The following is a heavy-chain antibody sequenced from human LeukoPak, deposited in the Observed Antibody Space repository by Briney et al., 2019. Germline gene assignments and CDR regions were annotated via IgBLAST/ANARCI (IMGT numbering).Heavy chain of an antibody. CDR3: ARASGSYDY. Sequence: PGRSLRLSCAASGFIFSIYGMHWVRQSPGKGLEWVAVIWNDGSNKYYADSVKGRFTISRDNSKNTLFLQMNSLRAGDTAVYYCARASGSYDYWGQGTLVTVSS. V-gene: IGHV3-33*01. D-gene: IGHD1-26*01. CDR2: IWNDGSNK. J-gene: IGHJ4*02. CDR1: GFIFSIYG.